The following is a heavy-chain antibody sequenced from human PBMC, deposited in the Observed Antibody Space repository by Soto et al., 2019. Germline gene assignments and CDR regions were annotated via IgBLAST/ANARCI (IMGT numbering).Heavy chain of an antibody. Sequence: SPTLSLTCVISGDSVSSNSAAWNWIRQSPSRGLEWLGRTYYRSKWYSVYAVSVKSRITIKPDTSKNLFSLQLNSVTGEDTAVYYCTRCTTALNSWGQGTRSTVSS. CDR2: TYYRSKWYS. CDR1: GDSVSSNSAA. CDR3: TRCTTALNS. D-gene: IGHD2-8*01. J-gene: IGHJ4*02. V-gene: IGHV6-1*01.